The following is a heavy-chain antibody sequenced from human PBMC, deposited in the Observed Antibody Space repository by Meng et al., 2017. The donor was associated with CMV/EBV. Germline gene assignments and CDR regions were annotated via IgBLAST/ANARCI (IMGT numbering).Heavy chain of an antibody. V-gene: IGHV1-2*02. CDR3: ARSPTTQEDSSSWYSLIQDWFDP. CDR2: INPNSGGT. J-gene: IGHJ5*02. Sequence: ASVKVSCKASGYTFTGYYMHWVRQAPGQGLEWMGWINPNSGGTNYAQKSQGRVTMTRGTSISTAYMELSRLRSDDTAVYYWARSPTTQEDSSSWYSLIQDWFDPWGQGTLVTVSS. CDR1: GYTFTGYY. D-gene: IGHD6-13*01.